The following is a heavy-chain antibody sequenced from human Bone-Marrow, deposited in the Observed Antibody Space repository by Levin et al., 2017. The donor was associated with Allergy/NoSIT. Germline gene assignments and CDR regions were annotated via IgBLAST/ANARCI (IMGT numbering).Heavy chain of an antibody. CDR2: ISYDGSNK. CDR3: ARDQNTVRWLCRY. D-gene: IGHD3-16*01. V-gene: IGHV3-30-3*01. Sequence: GGSLRLSCAASGFTFSSYAMHWVRQAPGKGLEWVAVISYDGSNKYYADSVKGRFTISRDNSKNTLYLQMNSLRAEDTAVYYCARDQNTVRWLCRYWGQGTLVTVSS. J-gene: IGHJ4*02. CDR1: GFTFSSYA.